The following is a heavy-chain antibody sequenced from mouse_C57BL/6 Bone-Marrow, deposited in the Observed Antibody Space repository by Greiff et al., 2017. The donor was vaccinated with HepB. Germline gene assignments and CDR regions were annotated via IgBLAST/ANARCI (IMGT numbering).Heavy chain of an antibody. Sequence: EVKLVESGGGLVKPGGSLKLSCAASGFTFSSYAMSWVRQTPEKRLEWVATISDGGSYTYYPDNVKGRFTISRDNAKNNLYLQMSHLKSEDTAMYYCARDEDYYGSSYGYWGQGTTLTVSS. J-gene: IGHJ2*01. CDR2: ISDGGSYT. CDR3: ARDEDYYGSSYGY. V-gene: IGHV5-4*01. D-gene: IGHD1-1*01. CDR1: GFTFSSYA.